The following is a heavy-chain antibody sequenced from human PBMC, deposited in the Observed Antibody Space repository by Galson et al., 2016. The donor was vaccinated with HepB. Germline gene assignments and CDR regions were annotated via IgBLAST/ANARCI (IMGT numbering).Heavy chain of an antibody. D-gene: IGHD3-10*01. Sequence: SETLSLTCTVSGASISGTEYYWGWVRQSPGKALEWIGSIQYSGNTYYNPALSSRVTIFIDTSKNQISLTLTSVTAADTALYSCARSFVRGVNPGFDIWGRGTMVTVSS. V-gene: IGHV4-39*01. CDR3: ARSFVRGVNPGFDI. J-gene: IGHJ3*02. CDR2: IQYSGNT. CDR1: GASISGTEYY.